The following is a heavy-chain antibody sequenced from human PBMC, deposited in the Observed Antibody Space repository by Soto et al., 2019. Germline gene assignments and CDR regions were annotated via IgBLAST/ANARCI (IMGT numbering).Heavy chain of an antibody. Sequence: EVQLLESGGGLVQPGGSLRLSCADSGFIFSSYTMSWVRQAPGKGLEWVSGISGSGGSTYYADSVKGRFTISRDNSKNTLYLQMNSLRAEDTAVYYCAKVALVGVHIDYWGQGTLVTVSS. V-gene: IGHV3-23*01. CDR3: AKVALVGVHIDY. D-gene: IGHD1-26*01. CDR1: GFIFSSYT. J-gene: IGHJ4*02. CDR2: ISGSGGST.